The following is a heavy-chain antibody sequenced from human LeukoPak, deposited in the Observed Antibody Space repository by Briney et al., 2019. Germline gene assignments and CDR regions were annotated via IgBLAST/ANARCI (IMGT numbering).Heavy chain of an antibody. CDR1: GLTFSSYG. CDR2: ISYDGSNQ. V-gene: IGHV3-30*03. D-gene: IGHD6-19*01. J-gene: IGHJ4*02. Sequence: GGSLRLSCAASGLTFSSYGMHWVRQAPGKGLEWVAFISYDGSNQYYADSVKGRFTISRDNSKNTLYVQMNSLRAEDTAVYYCARGRWRLVQGSDFDYWGQGTLVTVSS. CDR3: ARGRWRLVQGSDFDY.